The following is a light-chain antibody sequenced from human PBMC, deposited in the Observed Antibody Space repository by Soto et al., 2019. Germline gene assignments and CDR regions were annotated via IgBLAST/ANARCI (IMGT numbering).Light chain of an antibody. Sequence: EIVLTQSPGTLSLSPGERATLSCRASQSVGGNYLAWYQQKPGQAPRLLIYGASRRVTGIPDRFIGGGSGTDVSLTISRLESEDFAVYYCQHYGSSPPYTFGQGTKLEIK. J-gene: IGKJ2*01. V-gene: IGKV3-20*01. CDR1: QSVGGNY. CDR3: QHYGSSPPYT. CDR2: GAS.